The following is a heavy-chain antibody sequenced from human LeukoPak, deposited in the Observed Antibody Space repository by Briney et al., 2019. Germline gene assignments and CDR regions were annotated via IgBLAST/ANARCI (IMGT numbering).Heavy chain of an antibody. CDR2: IWYDGSNK. CDR1: GFTFSSYG. D-gene: IGHD2-21*02. Sequence: GGSLRISCAASGFTFSSYGMHWVRQAPGKGLEWVAVIWYDGSNKYYADSVKGRFTISRDNSKNTLYLQMNSLRAEDTAVYYCARDRRRLVTAIKAGLDYWGQGTLVTVSS. V-gene: IGHV3-33*01. J-gene: IGHJ4*02. CDR3: ARDRRRLVTAIKAGLDY.